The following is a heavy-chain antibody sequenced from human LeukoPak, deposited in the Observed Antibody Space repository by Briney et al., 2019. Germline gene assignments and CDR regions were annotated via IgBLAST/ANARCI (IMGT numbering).Heavy chain of an antibody. CDR1: GFTFSSYA. CDR2: ISYDGSNK. CDR3: ARELWGSSFDY. J-gene: IGHJ4*02. Sequence: GSLRLSCAASGFTFSSYAMHWVRHAPGKGLEWVALISYDGSNKYYADSEKGRFTISRDNSKNTLYLQMNSLRAEDTAVYYCARELWGSSFDYWGQGTLVTVSS. D-gene: IGHD3-16*01. V-gene: IGHV3-30-3*01.